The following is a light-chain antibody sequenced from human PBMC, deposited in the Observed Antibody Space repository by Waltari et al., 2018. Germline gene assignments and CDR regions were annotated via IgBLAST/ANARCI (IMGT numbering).Light chain of an antibody. Sequence: QSALTQPASVSGSPGQSITISCTGTSSDVGGYNYVSWYQHLPGTAPKVMIYEVNNRPSGVSNRFSGAKSGNTASLTISGLQAEDEADYYCTSPTSSRTWVFGGGTK. J-gene: IGLJ3*02. CDR2: EVN. CDR1: SSDVGGYNY. CDR3: TSPTSSRTWV. V-gene: IGLV2-14*01.